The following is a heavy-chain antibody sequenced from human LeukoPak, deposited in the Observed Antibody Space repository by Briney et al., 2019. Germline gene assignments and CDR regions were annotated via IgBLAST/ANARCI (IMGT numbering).Heavy chain of an antibody. D-gene: IGHD3-3*01. J-gene: IGHJ4*02. CDR1: GFTFSTHS. V-gene: IGHV3-21*01. CDR2: ISSSSRNT. Sequence: GGSLRLSCAVSGFTFSTHSMTWVRQAPGKGLEWVSSISSSSRNTYYADSVKGRFTISRDNAKNSLYLQMNSLRAEDTAVYYCARGGTFGVDISDYWGQGTLVTVSS. CDR3: ARGGTFGVDISDY.